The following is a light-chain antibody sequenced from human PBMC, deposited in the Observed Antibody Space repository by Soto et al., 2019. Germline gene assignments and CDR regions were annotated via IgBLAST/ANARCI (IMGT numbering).Light chain of an antibody. CDR1: QSITGW. CDR2: DAS. Sequence: DIQMTRSPPTLSASVGDRVTISCRASQSITGWLAWFQQRPGKAPKLLIYDASSLESGVPSRFSGSGSGTEFTLTISRLAPEDFALYYCQHYDTSPITFGQGTRLEIK. V-gene: IGKV1-5*01. CDR3: QHYDTSPIT. J-gene: IGKJ5*01.